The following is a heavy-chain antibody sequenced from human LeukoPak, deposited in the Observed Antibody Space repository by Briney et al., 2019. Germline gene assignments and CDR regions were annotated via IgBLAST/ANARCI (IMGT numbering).Heavy chain of an antibody. J-gene: IGHJ4*02. Sequence: GGSLRLSCVASGFAFNTYAMSWVRQAPGKGLEWVASINNVGSNTYYADSVKGRFTISRDDPKNTLNLQMNTLSAAGTAVYYCAQSGRSGCLSRADSWGQGTLVTVSS. D-gene: IGHD6-19*01. CDR2: INNVGSNT. V-gene: IGHV3-23*03. CDR1: GFAFNTYA. CDR3: AQSGRSGCLSRADS.